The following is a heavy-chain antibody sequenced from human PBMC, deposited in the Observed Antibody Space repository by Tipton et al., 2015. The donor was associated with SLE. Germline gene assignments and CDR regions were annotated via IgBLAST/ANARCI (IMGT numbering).Heavy chain of an antibody. J-gene: IGHJ5*02. Sequence: QVQLVQSGAEVKKPGPSVKVSCHVSGVTFNTYAITWVRQAPGQGLEWMGWINPTRGGTGYSEKFKYRATLTRDTSISTAYMELTSLTPDDTATYYCARDCWDGDNKESWFDPWGQGTLVIVSS. CDR3: ARDCWDGDNKESWFDP. CDR2: INPTRGGT. CDR1: GVTFNTYA. D-gene: IGHD5-24*01. V-gene: IGHV1-2*02.